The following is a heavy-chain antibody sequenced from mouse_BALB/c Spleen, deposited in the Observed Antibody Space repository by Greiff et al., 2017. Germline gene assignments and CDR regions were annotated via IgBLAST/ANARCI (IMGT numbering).Heavy chain of an antibody. J-gene: IGHJ2*01. CDR2: ISDGGSYT. Sequence: EVKLMESGGGLVKPGGSLKLSCAASGFTFSDYYMYWVRQTPEKRLEWVATISDGGSYTYYPDSVKGRFTISRDNAKNNLYLQMSSLKSEDTAMYYCARDRGYYGSSYGFDYWGQGTTLTVSS. CDR3: ARDRGYYGSSYGFDY. V-gene: IGHV5-4*02. CDR1: GFTFSDYY. D-gene: IGHD1-1*01.